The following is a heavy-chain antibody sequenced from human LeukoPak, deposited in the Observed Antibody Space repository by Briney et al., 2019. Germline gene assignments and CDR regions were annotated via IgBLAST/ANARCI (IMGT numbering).Heavy chain of an antibody. CDR3: ARGLLKIAVAGHKDY. CDR2: INHSGST. CDR1: GGSFSGYY. V-gene: IGHV4-34*01. D-gene: IGHD6-19*01. J-gene: IGHJ4*02. Sequence: SETLSLTCAVYGGSFSGYYWSWIRQPPGKGLEWIGEINHSGSTNYNPSLKRLVTISVDTTKNHFSLNLSAMVPADTAVYYCARGLLKIAVAGHKDYWGQGTLVTVSS.